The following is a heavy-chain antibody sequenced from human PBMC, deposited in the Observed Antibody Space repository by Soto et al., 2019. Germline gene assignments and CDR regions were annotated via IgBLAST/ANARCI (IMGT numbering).Heavy chain of an antibody. CDR1: GFTFSSYW. V-gene: IGHV3-7*05. CDR2: IKQDGSEK. Sequence: PGGSLRLSCAASGFTFSSYWMSWVRQAPGKGLEWVANIKQDGSEKYYVDSVKGRFTISRDNAKNSMYLQMNSLRAEDTAVYYCARVEAAGIQLWDHFDYWGQGTLVTVSS. D-gene: IGHD5-18*01. CDR3: ARVEAAGIQLWDHFDY. J-gene: IGHJ4*02.